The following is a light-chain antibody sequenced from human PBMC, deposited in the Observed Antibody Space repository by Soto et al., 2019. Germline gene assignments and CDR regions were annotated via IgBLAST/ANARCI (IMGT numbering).Light chain of an antibody. CDR2: DAS. V-gene: IGKV3-11*01. CDR3: QQRSNWLT. CDR1: QSISDT. J-gene: IGKJ4*01. Sequence: EIVMTQSPATLSVSPGGRATLSCRASQSISDTLAWYQQKPGQAPRLLIYDASNRATGIPARFSGSGSGTDFTLTISSLEPEDFAVYYCQQRSNWLTFGGGTKVDI.